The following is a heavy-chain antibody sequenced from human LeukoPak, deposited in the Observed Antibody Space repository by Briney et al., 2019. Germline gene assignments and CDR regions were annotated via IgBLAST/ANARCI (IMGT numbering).Heavy chain of an antibody. CDR1: GGSISSSTYY. V-gene: IGHV4-39*01. J-gene: IGHJ3*02. CDR3: GRRTTGTHADAFDI. CDR2: ISYSGST. D-gene: IGHD1-1*01. Sequence: SETLSLTCTVSGGSISSSTYYWGWIRQPPGKGLDWIGSISYSGSTYYNPALKSLVTISVPTSKNQFSLKLSSLTAAETAVYYCGRRTTGTHADAFDIWGQGRVVTVSS.